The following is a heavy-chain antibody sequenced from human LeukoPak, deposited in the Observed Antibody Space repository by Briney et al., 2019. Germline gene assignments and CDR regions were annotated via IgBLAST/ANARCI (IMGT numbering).Heavy chain of an antibody. V-gene: IGHV1-69*02. CDR3: ARPNCSSTSCYNYFDY. D-gene: IGHD2-2*02. Sequence: ASVKVSCKASGGTFSSYTISWVRQAPGQGLEWMGRIIPTLGIANYAQKFQGRVAITADKSTSTAYMELSSLRSEDTALYYCARPNCSSTSCYNYFDYWGQGTLVTVSS. J-gene: IGHJ4*02. CDR2: IIPTLGIA. CDR1: GGTFSSYT.